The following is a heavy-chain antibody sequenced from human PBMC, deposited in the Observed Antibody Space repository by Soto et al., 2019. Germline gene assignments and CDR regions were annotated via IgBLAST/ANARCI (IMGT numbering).Heavy chain of an antibody. Sequence: GGSLRLSCAASGFTFSSYWMSWVRQAPGKGLEWVANIKQDGSEKYYVDSVKGRFTISRDNAKNSLYLQMNSLRAEDTAVYYCAKFLGSYSNYPPAFDYWGQGTLVTVSS. D-gene: IGHD4-4*01. CDR3: AKFLGSYSNYPPAFDY. CDR2: IKQDGSEK. J-gene: IGHJ4*02. CDR1: GFTFSSYW. V-gene: IGHV3-7*01.